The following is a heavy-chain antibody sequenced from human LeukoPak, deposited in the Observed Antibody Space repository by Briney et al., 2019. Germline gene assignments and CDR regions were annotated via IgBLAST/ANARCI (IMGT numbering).Heavy chain of an antibody. Sequence: PSETLSLTCAVYRGTFSGYYWSWIRQPPGKRLEWVGESNDSGGTNYNPSLKSRVTISADKSKNQVSLKLTSVTAADTAVYYCARLSVIVGAALEYYYYYMDVWGQGTTVTVSS. CDR2: SNDSGGT. D-gene: IGHD1-26*01. J-gene: IGHJ6*03. CDR1: RGTFSGYY. V-gene: IGHV4-34*01. CDR3: ARLSVIVGAALEYYYYYMDV.